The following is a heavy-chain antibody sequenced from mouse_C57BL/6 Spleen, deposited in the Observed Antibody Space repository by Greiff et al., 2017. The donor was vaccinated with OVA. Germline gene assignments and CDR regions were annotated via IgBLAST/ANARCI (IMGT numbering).Heavy chain of an antibody. CDR2: IDPSDSYT. Sequence: QVQLQQPGAELVKPGASVKLSCKASGYTFTSYWMQWVKQRPGQGLEWIGEIDPSDSYTNYNQKFKGKATLTVDTSSSTAYMQLSSLTSEDSAVYYCARNYGYDVDWFADWGEGTLVTVSA. V-gene: IGHV1-50*01. CDR1: GYTFTSYW. CDR3: ARNYGYDVDWFAD. J-gene: IGHJ3*01. D-gene: IGHD2-2*01.